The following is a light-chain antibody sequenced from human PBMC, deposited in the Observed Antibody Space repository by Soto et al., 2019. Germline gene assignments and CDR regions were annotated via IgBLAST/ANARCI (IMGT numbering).Light chain of an antibody. J-gene: IGLJ2*01. Sequence: QSALTQPASVSGSPGQSITISCTGTSSDVGSYDLVSWYQQRPGRAPRLMIFEVAKRPSGISTRFSGSKSGTTASLTISGLQAVDEADYFCCSYTSTNTLVFGGGTKVTVL. CDR3: CSYTSTNTLV. CDR1: SSDVGSYDL. CDR2: EVA. V-gene: IGLV2-23*02.